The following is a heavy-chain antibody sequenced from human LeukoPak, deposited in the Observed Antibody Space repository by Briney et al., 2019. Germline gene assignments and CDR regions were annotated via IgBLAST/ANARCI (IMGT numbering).Heavy chain of an antibody. CDR1: GFTFDDYA. J-gene: IGHJ4*02. CDR3: VCGGRNYYDSSGYYAEYRY. V-gene: IGHV3-9*01. D-gene: IGHD3-22*01. CDR2: ISWNSGSI. Sequence: PGGSLRLSCAASGFTFDDYAVHWVRQAPGKGLEWVSGISWNSGSIGYADSVKGRFTISRDNAKNSLYLQMNSLRAEDTALYYCVCGGRNYYDSSGYYAEYRYWGQGTLVTVSS.